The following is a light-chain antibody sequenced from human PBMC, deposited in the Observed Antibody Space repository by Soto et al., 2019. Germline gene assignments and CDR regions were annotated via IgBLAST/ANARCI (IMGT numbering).Light chain of an antibody. CDR2: GAS. V-gene: IGKV3-15*01. CDR1: QSISSD. CDR3: QQYNNWPL. J-gene: IGKJ4*01. Sequence: EIMMTQSPATLSVSPGERATLSCRASQSISSDLAWYQQKPGQAPRLLIYGASTRATGIPARFSGSGSGTEVTLTISSLQSEDFAVYYCQQYNNWPLFGGGTKVEIK.